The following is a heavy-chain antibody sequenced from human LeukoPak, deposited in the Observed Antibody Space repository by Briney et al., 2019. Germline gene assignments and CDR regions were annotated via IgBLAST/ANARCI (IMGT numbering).Heavy chain of an antibody. CDR1: GYSFTSYW. CDR2: IYPGDSDT. J-gene: IGHJ3*02. D-gene: IGHD3-22*01. V-gene: IGHV5-51*01. CDR3: ARAYTTYYYDSSGYNHDAFDI. Sequence: GESLKISCKGSGYSFTSYWIGWVRQMPGKGLEWMGIIYPGDSDTRYSPSFQGQVTISADKSISTAYLQWSSLEASDTAMYYCARAYTTYYYDSSGYNHDAFDIWGQGTMVTVSS.